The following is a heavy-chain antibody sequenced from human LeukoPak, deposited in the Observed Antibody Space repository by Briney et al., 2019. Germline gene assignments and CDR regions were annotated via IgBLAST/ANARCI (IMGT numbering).Heavy chain of an antibody. CDR2: ISSSSTTT. J-gene: IGHJ4*02. CDR3: ARGGSGYSAYDFDY. V-gene: IGHV3-48*01. Sequence: AGGSLRLSCAASGFTFGGYSMNWVRQAPGKGLEWVSYISSSSTTTYYTDPVKGRFTISRDNAKKSLFLQMNSLRAEDTAVYYCARGGSGYSAYDFDYWGQGILVTVSS. CDR1: GFTFGGYS. D-gene: IGHD5-12*01.